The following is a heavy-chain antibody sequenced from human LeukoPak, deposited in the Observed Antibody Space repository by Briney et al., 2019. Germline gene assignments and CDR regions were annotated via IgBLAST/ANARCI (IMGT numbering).Heavy chain of an antibody. CDR1: GFTFSSYG. V-gene: IGHV3-33*01. J-gene: IGHJ4*02. Sequence: PGGSLRLSCAASGFTFSSYGMHWVRQAPGKGLEWVAVIWYDGSNKYYADSVKGRFTISRDNSKNTLYLQMNSLRAEDTAVYYCATVSYYDSSGYSPDFDYWGQGTLVTVSS. CDR2: IWYDGSNK. D-gene: IGHD3-22*01. CDR3: ATVSYYDSSGYSPDFDY.